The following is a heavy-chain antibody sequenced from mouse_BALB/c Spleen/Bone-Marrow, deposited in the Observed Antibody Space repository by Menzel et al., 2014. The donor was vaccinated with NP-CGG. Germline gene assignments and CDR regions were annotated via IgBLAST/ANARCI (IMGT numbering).Heavy chain of an antibody. D-gene: IGHD5-5*01. CDR1: GLTFTDYY. CDR3: ARDEHYHSYWFFDV. V-gene: IGHV7-3*02. CDR2: IRNKANGYTT. J-gene: IGHJ1*01. Sequence: EVHLVESGGGLVQPGGSLRLSCASSGLTFTDYYMSWVREPPGKALEWLGFIRNKANGYTTEYSSSEQGPFTISRDNSQSILSQQKNTLRDEHSSTYYCARDEHYHSYWFFDVWGAGTTVTVPS.